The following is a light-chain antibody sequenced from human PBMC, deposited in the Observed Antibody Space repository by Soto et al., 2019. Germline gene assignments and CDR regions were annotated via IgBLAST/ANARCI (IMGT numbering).Light chain of an antibody. CDR1: ESVGSSY. J-gene: IGKJ1*01. CDR3: QQYGSSPWA. Sequence: EIVLTQSPGTLSLSPGERATLSCRSSESVGSSYLAWYQQKPGQAPRLLIYGASSRATGIPDRFSGRGSGTDFTLTISRLEPEDFAVYYCQQYGSSPWAFGPGTKVDIK. V-gene: IGKV3-20*01. CDR2: GAS.